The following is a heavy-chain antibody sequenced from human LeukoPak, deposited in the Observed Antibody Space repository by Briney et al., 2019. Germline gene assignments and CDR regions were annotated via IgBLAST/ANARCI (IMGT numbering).Heavy chain of an antibody. J-gene: IGHJ4*02. CDR2: ISYDGSNK. CDR3: AKAKEDYYGSPPGY. Sequence: GGSLRLSCAASGFTFSSYGMHWVRQAPGKGLEWVAVISYDGSNKYYADSVKGRFTISRDNSKNTLYLQMNSLRAEDTAVYYCAKAKEDYYGSPPGYWGQGTLVTVSS. D-gene: IGHD3-22*01. V-gene: IGHV3-30*18. CDR1: GFTFSSYG.